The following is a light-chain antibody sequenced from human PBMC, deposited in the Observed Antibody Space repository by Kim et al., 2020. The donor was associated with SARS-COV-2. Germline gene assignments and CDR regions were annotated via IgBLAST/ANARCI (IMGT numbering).Light chain of an antibody. Sequence: ASVGANVTITCRASQTITSYLNWYPQKPGKAPELLIYTTSSLQSGVPSRFSGSGFGTEFSLTISSLQPEDFAPYFCQQSLSTPVTFGQGTRLEIK. CDR2: TTS. CDR1: QTITSY. V-gene: IGKV1-39*01. J-gene: IGKJ5*01. CDR3: QQSLSTPVT.